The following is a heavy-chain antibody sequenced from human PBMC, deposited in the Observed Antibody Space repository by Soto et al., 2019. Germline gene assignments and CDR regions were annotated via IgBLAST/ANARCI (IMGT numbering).Heavy chain of an antibody. CDR2: INPSGGST. CDR1: GYTFTSYY. CDR3: ATLFQPPNYFYYYGMDV. Sequence: QVQLVQSGAEVKKPGASVKVSCKASGYTFTSYYMHWVRQAPGQGLEWMGIINPSGGSTSYAQKFQGSVTMSRDTSTSTVYMELSSLRSEDTAVYYCATLFQPPNYFYYYGMDVWGQGTTVTVSS. J-gene: IGHJ6*02. D-gene: IGHD2-2*01. V-gene: IGHV1-46*03.